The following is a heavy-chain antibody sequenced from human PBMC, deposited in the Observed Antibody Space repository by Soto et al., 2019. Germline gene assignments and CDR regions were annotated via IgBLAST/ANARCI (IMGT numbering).Heavy chain of an antibody. Sequence: GGSLRLSCAASGFTFSSYGMHWVRQAPGKGLEWVAVISYDGSNKYYADSVKGRFTISRDNSKNTLYLQMNSLRAEDTAVYYCAKDDEWLRYFDYWGQGTLVTVSS. CDR2: ISYDGSNK. V-gene: IGHV3-30*18. CDR3: AKDDEWLRYFDY. D-gene: IGHD5-12*01. CDR1: GFTFSSYG. J-gene: IGHJ4*02.